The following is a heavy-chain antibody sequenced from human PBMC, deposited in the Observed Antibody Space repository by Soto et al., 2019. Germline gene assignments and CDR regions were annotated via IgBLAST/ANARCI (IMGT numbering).Heavy chain of an antibody. V-gene: IGHV1-69*01. D-gene: IGHD5-12*01. J-gene: IGHJ4*02. CDR3: ARDRSMDGYNSRSFDY. CDR1: GGTFSGFG. Sequence: QVQLVQSGAEVKKPGSSVKVSCKASGGTFSGFGFNWVRQAPGQGLEWMGGIIPLFGTANYAEKFQGRVTISADEGTSTASMELIGLRSEDTAIYYCARDRSMDGYNSRSFDYWGQGTLVTVS. CDR2: IIPLFGTA.